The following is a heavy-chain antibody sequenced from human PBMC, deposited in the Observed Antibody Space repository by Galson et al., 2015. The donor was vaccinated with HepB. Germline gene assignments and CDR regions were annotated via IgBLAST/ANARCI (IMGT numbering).Heavy chain of an antibody. D-gene: IGHD2-15*01. V-gene: IGHV3-21*01. Sequence: SLRLSCAASGFTFSSYSMNWVRQAPGKGLEWVACISSSTSYIYYEDAVNGRCTISIANAKKSLNLQMHSPRDEDTAVYYCASAGFANAFDIWGQGTMVTVSS. J-gene: IGHJ3*02. CDR3: ASAGFANAFDI. CDR1: GFTFSSYS. CDR2: ISSSTSYI.